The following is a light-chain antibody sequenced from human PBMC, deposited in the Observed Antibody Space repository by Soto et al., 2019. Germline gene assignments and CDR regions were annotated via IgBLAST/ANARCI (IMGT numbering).Light chain of an antibody. V-gene: IGKV1-9*01. J-gene: IGKJ1*01. CDR1: QGISSY. Sequence: IQLTQSPSSLSASVGDRVTITCRASQGISSYLAWYQQKPGKAPKLLIYAASTLQSGVPSRFRGSGSGTEFTLTISSLQPDDFATYYCQQYNSYSRTFGQGTKVDIK. CDR2: AAS. CDR3: QQYNSYSRT.